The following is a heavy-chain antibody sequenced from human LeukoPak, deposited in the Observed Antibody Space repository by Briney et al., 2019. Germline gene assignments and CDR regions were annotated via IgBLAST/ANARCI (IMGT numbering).Heavy chain of an antibody. CDR2: IYSSGST. CDR1: GGSISNYY. V-gene: IGHV4-59*04. Sequence: SETLSLTCTVSGGSISNYYWGWIRQPPGKGLEWIGNIYSSGSTYYNASLQSRVTISIDTSKNQFSLRLNSVTAADTAMYYCAKSGGYGLIDYWGQGTRVTVSS. CDR3: AKSGGYGLIDY. D-gene: IGHD1-26*01. J-gene: IGHJ4*02.